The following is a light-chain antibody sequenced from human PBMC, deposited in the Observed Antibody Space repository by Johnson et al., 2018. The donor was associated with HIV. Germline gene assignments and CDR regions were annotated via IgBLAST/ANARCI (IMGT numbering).Light chain of an antibody. Sequence: QSVLTQPPSVSAAPGQKVTISCSGSSSNIGNNYVSWYRQLPGTAPKLLIYENNKRPSGIPDRFSGSKSGTSATLGITGLQTGDEADYYCETWDSSLSACFGTGTKVTVL. CDR2: ENN. CDR1: SSNIGNNY. V-gene: IGLV1-51*02. J-gene: IGLJ1*01. CDR3: ETWDSSLSAC.